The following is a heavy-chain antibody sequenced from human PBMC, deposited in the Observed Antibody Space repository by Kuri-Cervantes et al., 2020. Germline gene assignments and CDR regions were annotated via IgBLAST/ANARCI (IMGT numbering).Heavy chain of an antibody. CDR2: MRYDGGNR. CDR1: GFTFSNSG. CDR3: ANPYLTNSAFDM. D-gene: IGHD2-21*01. V-gene: IGHV3-30*02. Sequence: GESLKISCAASGFTFSNSGMHWVRQAPGKGLEWVAFMRYDGGNRYYVDSVKGRFTISRDNSKNTLYLQIISLRAEDTAVYFCANPYLTNSAFDMWGQGTMVTVSS. J-gene: IGHJ3*02.